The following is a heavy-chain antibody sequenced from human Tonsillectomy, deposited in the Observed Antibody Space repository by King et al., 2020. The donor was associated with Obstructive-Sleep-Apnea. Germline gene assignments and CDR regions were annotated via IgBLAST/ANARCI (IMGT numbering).Heavy chain of an antibody. CDR3: ARDQGYFGSGSYRDNWFDP. D-gene: IGHD3-10*01. Sequence: QLQESGPGLVKPPETLSLTCTVSGGSIMSYYWNWILQPPGKGLEWIGYIYYSGSTNYNPSLKIRINISIDTSKNKFSLRLSSLTAADTAVYYCARDQGYFGSGSYRDNWFDPWGQGTLVTVSS. J-gene: IGHJ5*02. CDR1: GGSIMSYY. V-gene: IGHV4-59*13. CDR2: IYYSGST.